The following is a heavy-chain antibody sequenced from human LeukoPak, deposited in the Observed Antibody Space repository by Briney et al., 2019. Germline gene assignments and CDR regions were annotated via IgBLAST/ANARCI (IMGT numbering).Heavy chain of an antibody. V-gene: IGHV3-21*01. J-gene: IGHJ4*02. Sequence: PGGSLRLSCAASGFPFSTYSMNWVRQAPGKGLEWVSSISSGSSFIYYADSVKGRFTISRDNAKNSLFLQMNSLRAEDTAVYYCARESSGYFYWGQGTLVTVSS. CDR1: GFPFSTYS. D-gene: IGHD3-22*01. CDR2: ISSGSSFI. CDR3: ARESSGYFY.